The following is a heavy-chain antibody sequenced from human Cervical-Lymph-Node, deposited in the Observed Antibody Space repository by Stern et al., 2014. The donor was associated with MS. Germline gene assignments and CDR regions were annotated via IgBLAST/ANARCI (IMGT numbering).Heavy chain of an antibody. CDR3: AKDKTPDQYDSSEWYFDY. J-gene: IGHJ4*02. Sequence: EAQLVQSGGGLVEPGRSLRLSCAASGFTLDDYAMHWVRQVPGKGLERVSGISWYSGITGYAGHVKGRFTISRDNANNSLYLQMNSLTTEDTAFYFCAKDKTPDQYDSSEWYFDYWGQGTLVTVSS. CDR1: GFTLDDYA. CDR2: ISWYSGIT. D-gene: IGHD3-22*01. V-gene: IGHV3-9*01.